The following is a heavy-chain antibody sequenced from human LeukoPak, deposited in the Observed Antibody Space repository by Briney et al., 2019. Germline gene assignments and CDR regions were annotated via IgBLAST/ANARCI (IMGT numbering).Heavy chain of an antibody. CDR3: AAQRGASLHDFWSTRLFDP. D-gene: IGHD3-3*01. V-gene: IGHV1-58*02. Sequence: ASVKVSCKASGFTFHTSAMQWVRQARGQRLEWIGWIVLGSGNTVYSHKFHDRVIITRDMSTSTVYMELDSLGSEDTAVYYCAAQRGASLHDFWSTRLFDPWGREPWSPSPQ. J-gene: IGHJ5*02. CDR2: IVLGSGNT. CDR1: GFTFHTSA.